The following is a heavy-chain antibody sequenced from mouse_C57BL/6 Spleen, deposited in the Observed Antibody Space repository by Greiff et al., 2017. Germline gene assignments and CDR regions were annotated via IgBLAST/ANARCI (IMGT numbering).Heavy chain of an antibody. CDR1: GYSFTDYN. V-gene: IGHV1-39*01. CDR3: ATSHYYGSSHYAMDY. J-gene: IGHJ4*01. Sequence: LQESGPELVKPGASVKISCKASGYSFTDYNMNWVKQSNGKSLEWIGVINPNYGTTSYNQKFKGKATLTVDQSSSTAYMQLNSLTSEDSAVYYCATSHYYGSSHYAMDYWGQGTSVTVSS. CDR2: INPNYGTT. D-gene: IGHD1-1*01.